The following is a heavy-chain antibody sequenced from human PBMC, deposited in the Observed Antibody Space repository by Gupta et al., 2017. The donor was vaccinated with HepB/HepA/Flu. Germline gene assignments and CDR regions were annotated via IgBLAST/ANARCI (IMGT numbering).Heavy chain of an antibody. CDR1: TVSSNY. J-gene: IGHJ4*02. V-gene: IGHV3-53*01. Sequence: TVSSNYMSWVRQAPGKGLEWVSLIYSGGSTYYADSVKGRFTISRDNTKNTLYLQMNSLRPEDTAVDYCARVTPIVDWGQGTMVTVSS. CDR3: ARVTPIVD. D-gene: IGHD2-21*01. CDR2: IYSGGST.